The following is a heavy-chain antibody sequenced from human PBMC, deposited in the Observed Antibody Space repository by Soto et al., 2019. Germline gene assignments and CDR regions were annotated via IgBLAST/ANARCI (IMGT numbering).Heavy chain of an antibody. Sequence: SETLSLTCTVSGGSISSYYGSWIRPPPGKGLEWIGYIYYSGSTNYNPSLKSRVTISVDTSKNQFSLKLSSVTAADTAVYYCATNLGELSLLQNYYYYYYMDVWGKGTTVTVSS. CDR2: IYYSGST. V-gene: IGHV4-59*08. D-gene: IGHD3-16*02. J-gene: IGHJ6*03. CDR3: ATNLGELSLLQNYYYYYYMDV. CDR1: GGSISSYY.